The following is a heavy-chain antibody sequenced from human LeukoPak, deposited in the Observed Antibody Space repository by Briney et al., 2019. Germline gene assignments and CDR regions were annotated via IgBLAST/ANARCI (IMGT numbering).Heavy chain of an antibody. Sequence: SVKVSCKASGGAFSSYAISWVRQAPGQGLEWMGGIIPIFGTANYAQKFQGRVTITADESTSTAYMELSSLRSEDTAVYYCARNDYGDYGGGDFDYWGQGTLVTVSS. D-gene: IGHD4-17*01. V-gene: IGHV1-69*13. J-gene: IGHJ4*02. CDR2: IIPIFGTA. CDR3: ARNDYGDYGGGDFDY. CDR1: GGAFSSYA.